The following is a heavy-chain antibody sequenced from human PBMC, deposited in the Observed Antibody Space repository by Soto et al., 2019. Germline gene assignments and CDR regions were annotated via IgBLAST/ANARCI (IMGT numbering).Heavy chain of an antibody. D-gene: IGHD3-16*01. J-gene: IGHJ5*02. Sequence: GASGRVCCKASGYTFTSYGISWVRQAPGQGLEWMGWISAYNGNTNYAQKLQGRVTMTTDTSMTTAYMELSSLRSDDTAIYYCANVGSGLFWGLRDPWGQGTLVTVSS. CDR1: GYTFTSYG. CDR3: ANVGSGLFWGLRDP. V-gene: IGHV1-18*04. CDR2: ISAYNGNT.